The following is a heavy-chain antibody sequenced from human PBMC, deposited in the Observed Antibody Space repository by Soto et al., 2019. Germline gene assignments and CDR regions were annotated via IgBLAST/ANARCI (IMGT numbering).Heavy chain of an antibody. V-gene: IGHV4-30-2*01. CDR2: IYHSGST. D-gene: IGHD2-15*01. Sequence: NPSETLSLTCAVSGGSISSGGYSWSWIRQPPGKGLEWIGYIYHSGSTYYNPSLKSRVTISVDRSKNRFSLKLSSVTAADTAVYYCARGGLYCSGGSCYYYYGMDVWGQGTTVTVSS. CDR3: ARGGLYCSGGSCYYYYGMDV. J-gene: IGHJ6*02. CDR1: GGSISSGGYS.